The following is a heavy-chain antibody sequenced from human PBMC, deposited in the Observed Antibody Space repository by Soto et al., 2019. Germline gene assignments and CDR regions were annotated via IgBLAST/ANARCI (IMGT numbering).Heavy chain of an antibody. Sequence: ESGGGVVQPGRSLRLSCAASGFTFSSYAMHWVRQAPGKGLEWVAVISYDGSNKYYADSVKGRFTISRDNSKNTLYLQMNSLRAEDTAVYYCARERGYYFPYDYWGQGTLVTVSS. V-gene: IGHV3-30-3*01. CDR1: GFTFSSYA. D-gene: IGHD3-22*01. J-gene: IGHJ4*02. CDR3: ARERGYYFPYDY. CDR2: ISYDGSNK.